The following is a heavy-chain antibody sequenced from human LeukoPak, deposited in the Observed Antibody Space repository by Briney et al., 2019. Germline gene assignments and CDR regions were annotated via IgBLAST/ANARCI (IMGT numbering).Heavy chain of an antibody. CDR3: ARRPAGYCSSNSCHSFDY. V-gene: IGHV5-51*01. CDR1: GYSFTSYW. Sequence: GESLKISCKGSGYSFTSYWIGWVRQMPGKGLEWMGVIYPGDSDTRYSPSFQGQVTISADKSVSTAYLQWSSLKASDTAMYYCARRPAGYCSSNSCHSFDYWGQGTLVTVSS. D-gene: IGHD2-2*01. J-gene: IGHJ4*02. CDR2: IYPGDSDT.